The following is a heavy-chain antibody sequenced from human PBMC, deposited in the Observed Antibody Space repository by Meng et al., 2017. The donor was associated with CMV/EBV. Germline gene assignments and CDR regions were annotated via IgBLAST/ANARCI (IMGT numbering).Heavy chain of an antibody. D-gene: IGHD3-3*01. J-gene: IGHJ6*02. Sequence: GGSLRLSCAASGFTFSNAWMSWVRQAPGKGLEWVGLIKSKTDGGTTDYAAPVKGRFTISRDDSKNTLYLQMNSLKTEDTAVYYCTRRVVTDHYYYGMDVWGQGTTVTVSS. V-gene: IGHV3-15*01. CDR1: GFTFSNAW. CDR3: TRRVVTDHYYYGMDV. CDR2: IKSKTDGGTT.